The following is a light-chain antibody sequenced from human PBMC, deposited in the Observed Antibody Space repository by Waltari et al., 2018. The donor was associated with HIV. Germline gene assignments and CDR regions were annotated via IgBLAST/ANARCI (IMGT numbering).Light chain of an antibody. CDR1: QSITS. J-gene: IGKJ1*01. V-gene: IGKV1-39*01. CDR3: QQSSFAPPT. Sequence: DIQLTQSPSSLSASVGDRVTITCRTSQSITSLQWYQHKPGRAPNLMLSDASTLQSAVPSRFIGSGSGTDFILTISGLQPEDFATYYCQQSSFAPPTFGQGTKVEVK. CDR2: DAS.